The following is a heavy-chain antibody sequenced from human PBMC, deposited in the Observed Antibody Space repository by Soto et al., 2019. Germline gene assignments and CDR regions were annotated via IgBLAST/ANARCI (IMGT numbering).Heavy chain of an antibody. CDR3: ARDMTTVTTPSGMDV. CDR1: GFTFSSYG. D-gene: IGHD4-17*01. Sequence: GGSLRLSCAASGFTFSSYGMHWVRQAPGKGLEWVAVIWYDGSNKYYADSVKGRFTISRDNSKNTLYLQMNSLRAEDTAVYYCARDMTTVTTPSGMDVWRQGTTVTVSS. J-gene: IGHJ6*02. CDR2: IWYDGSNK. V-gene: IGHV3-33*01.